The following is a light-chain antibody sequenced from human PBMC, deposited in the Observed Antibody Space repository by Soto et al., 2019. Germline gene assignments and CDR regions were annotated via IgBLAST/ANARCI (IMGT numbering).Light chain of an antibody. CDR1: SSNIGAGYD. V-gene: IGLV1-40*01. CDR3: QSYYSSLSGWV. CDR2: GNS. J-gene: IGLJ3*02. Sequence: QSVLTQPPSVSGAPGQRVTISCTGSSSNIGAGYDVHWYQQLPGTAPKFLIYGNSNRPSGVPDRFSGSKSGTSASLAITGLQAEDEADYYCQSYYSSLSGWVFGGGTKLTVL.